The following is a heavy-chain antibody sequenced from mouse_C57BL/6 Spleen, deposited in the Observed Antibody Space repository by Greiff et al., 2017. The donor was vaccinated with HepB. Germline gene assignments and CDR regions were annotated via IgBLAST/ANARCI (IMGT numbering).Heavy chain of an antibody. J-gene: IGHJ1*03. CDR1: GFTFSSYG. D-gene: IGHD2-14*01. CDR2: ISSGGSYT. CDR3: ASVRRDWYFDV. Sequence: EVKLVESGGDLVKPGGSLKLSCAASGFTFSSYGMSWVRQTPDKRLEWVATISSGGSYTYYPDSVKGRFTISRDNAKNTLYLQMSRLKSEDTAMYYCASVRRDWYFDVWGTGTTVTVSS. V-gene: IGHV5-6*02.